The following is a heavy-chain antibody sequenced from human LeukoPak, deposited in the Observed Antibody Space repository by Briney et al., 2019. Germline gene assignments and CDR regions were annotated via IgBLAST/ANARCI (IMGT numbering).Heavy chain of an antibody. CDR3: ARDSGMVRGTVDY. CDR1: GYTFTSYY. J-gene: IGHJ4*02. Sequence: ASVRVSCKSSGYTFTSYYMYWVRQAPGQGLEWMGIINPSGGSTSYAQKFQGRVTMTRDTSTSTVYMELSSLRSEDTAVYYCARDSGMVRGTVDYWGQGTLVTVSS. CDR2: INPSGGST. V-gene: IGHV1-46*01. D-gene: IGHD3-10*01.